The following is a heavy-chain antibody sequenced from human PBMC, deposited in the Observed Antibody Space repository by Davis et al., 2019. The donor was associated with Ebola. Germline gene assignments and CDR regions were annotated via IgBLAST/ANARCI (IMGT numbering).Heavy chain of an antibody. D-gene: IGHD3-10*01. CDR3: ARRSFPYYYGMDV. CDR1: GYTFTSYA. CDR2: INTNTGNP. V-gene: IGHV7-4-1*02. J-gene: IGHJ6*04. Sequence: ASVKVSCKASGYTFTSYAMNWVRQAPGQGLEWMGWINTNTGNPTYAQGFTGRFVFSLDTSVNTAYLQISSLEAEDTAVYYCARRSFPYYYGMDVWGKGTTVTVSS.